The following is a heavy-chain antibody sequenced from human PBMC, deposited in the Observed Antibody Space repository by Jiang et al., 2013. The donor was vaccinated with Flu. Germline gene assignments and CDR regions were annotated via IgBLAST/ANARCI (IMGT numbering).Heavy chain of an antibody. V-gene: IGHV2-70*11. CDR1: GFSLSSSGMC. J-gene: IGHJ5*02. D-gene: IGHD1-26*01. CDR3: ARVRRGSYYEKWFDA. Sequence: PTQTLTLTCTFSGFSLSSSGMCVSWIRQPPGKALEWLARIDWDGDEYYSKSLRTRLTISKDTSKNQVVLRVTDMDPVDTATYYCARVRRGSYYEKWFDAWGQGTLVTVSS. CDR2: IDWDGDE.